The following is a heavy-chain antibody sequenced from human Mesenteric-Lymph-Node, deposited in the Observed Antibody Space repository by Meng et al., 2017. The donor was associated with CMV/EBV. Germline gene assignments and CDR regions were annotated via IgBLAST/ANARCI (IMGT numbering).Heavy chain of an antibody. J-gene: IGHJ3*02. CDR2: IYYSGST. CDR1: GGSISSYY. V-gene: IGHV4-59*01. D-gene: IGHD1/OR15-1a*01. Sequence: SETLSLTCTVSGGSISSYYWSWIRQPPGKGLEWIGYIYYSGSTNYNPSLKSRVTISADTSKNQSSLKLTSVTAADTAVYYCARGGTGNNAFDIWGQGTMVTVSS. CDR3: ARGGTGNNAFDI.